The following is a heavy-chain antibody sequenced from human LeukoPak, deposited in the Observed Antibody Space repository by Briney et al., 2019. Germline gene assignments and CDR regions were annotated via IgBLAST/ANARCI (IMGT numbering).Heavy chain of an antibody. CDR1: GYSISSGYY. Sequence: SPSETLSLTCTVSGYSISSGYYWGWIRQPPGKGLEWIGSIYHSGSTYYNPSLKSRVTISVDTSKNQFSLKLSSVTAADTAVYYCARDSSRIKPRFDPWGQGTLVTVSS. J-gene: IGHJ5*02. CDR2: IYHSGST. V-gene: IGHV4-38-2*02. D-gene: IGHD2/OR15-2a*01. CDR3: ARDSSRIKPRFDP.